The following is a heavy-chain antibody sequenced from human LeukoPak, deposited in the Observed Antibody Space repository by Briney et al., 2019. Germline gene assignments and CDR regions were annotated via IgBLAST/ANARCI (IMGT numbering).Heavy chain of an antibody. CDR1: GFTFSSYA. J-gene: IGHJ4*02. V-gene: IGHV3-23*01. CDR3: ARAHEFYYFDY. Sequence: GGSLRLSCAASGFTFSSYAMSWVRQAPGKGLEWVSVISGSGGSTYSAESVKGRFTISRDNAKNSLYLQMNSLRAEDTAVYHCARAHEFYYFDYWGQGTLVTVSS. D-gene: IGHD3-10*01. CDR2: ISGSGGST.